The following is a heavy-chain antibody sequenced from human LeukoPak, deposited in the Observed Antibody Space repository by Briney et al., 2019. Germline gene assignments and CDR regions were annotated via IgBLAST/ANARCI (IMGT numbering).Heavy chain of an antibody. CDR3: ARVPSRYDILTGYYPWAGMDV. D-gene: IGHD3-9*01. V-gene: IGHV4-59*11. Sequence: SETLSLTCTVSGGSISSHYWNWSRHPPRKGQERIGYIYDSGSTTYNPSLQSRVTISVDRSKNQFFLMLTSVTAADTAVYYCARVPSRYDILTGYYPWAGMDVWGQGTTVTVSS. CDR1: GGSISSHY. CDR2: IYDSGST. J-gene: IGHJ6*02.